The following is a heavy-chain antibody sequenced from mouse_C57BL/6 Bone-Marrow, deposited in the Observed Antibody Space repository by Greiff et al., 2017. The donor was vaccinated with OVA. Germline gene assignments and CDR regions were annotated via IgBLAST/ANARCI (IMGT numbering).Heavy chain of an antibody. CDR2: IYPGDGDT. Sequence: VKLQESGAELVKPGASVKISCKASGYAFSSYWMNWVKQRPGKGLEWIGQIYPGDGDTNYNGKFKGKATLTADKSSSTAYMQLSSLTSEDSAVYFCASLGRDYYAMDYWGQGTSVTVSS. V-gene: IGHV1-80*01. CDR1: GYAFSSYW. D-gene: IGHD4-1*01. CDR3: ASLGRDYYAMDY. J-gene: IGHJ4*01.